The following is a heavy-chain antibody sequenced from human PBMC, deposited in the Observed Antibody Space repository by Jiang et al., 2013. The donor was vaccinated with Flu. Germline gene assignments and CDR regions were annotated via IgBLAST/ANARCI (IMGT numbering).Heavy chain of an antibody. J-gene: IGHJ4*02. Sequence: EVKKPGSSVKVSCKASGGTFSSYAISWVRQAPGQGLEWMGGTIPILGIANYAQKFQGRVTITADKSTSTAYMELSSLRSEDTAVYYCARALTLYYYDSSGYSLDYWGQGTLVTVSS. V-gene: IGHV1-69*10. CDR3: ARALTLYYYDSSGYSLDY. CDR2: TIPILGIA. D-gene: IGHD3-22*01. CDR1: GGTFSSYA.